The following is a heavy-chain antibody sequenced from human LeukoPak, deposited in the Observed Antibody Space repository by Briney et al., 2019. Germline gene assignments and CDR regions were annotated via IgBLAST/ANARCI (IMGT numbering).Heavy chain of an antibody. Sequence: SETLSLTCTVSGGSVSSGDYYWSWIRQPPGKGLEWIAYIYYSGNTYYNPSLRSRVTVSVDTSKNQFSLKLSSVTAADTALYYCARVVKGSGYGLLDYWGQGTLVTVSS. J-gene: IGHJ4*02. CDR1: GGSVSSGDYY. V-gene: IGHV4-30-4*01. CDR2: IYYSGNT. CDR3: ARVVKGSGYGLLDY. D-gene: IGHD5-12*01.